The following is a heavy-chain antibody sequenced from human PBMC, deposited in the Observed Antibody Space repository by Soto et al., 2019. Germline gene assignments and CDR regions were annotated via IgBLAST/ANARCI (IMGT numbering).Heavy chain of an antibody. CDR2: IYHSGST. Sequence: QVQLQESGPGLVKPSGTLSLTCAVSGGSISSSNWWSWVRQPPGKGLELIGEIYHSGSTNYNPSLKRRVAISVDKSKNQFSLKLSSVTAAETAGYYCARHPVYGAIPGDWGQGTLVTVSS. V-gene: IGHV4-4*02. D-gene: IGHD4-17*01. J-gene: IGHJ4*02. CDR3: ARHPVYGAIPGD. CDR1: GGSISSSNW.